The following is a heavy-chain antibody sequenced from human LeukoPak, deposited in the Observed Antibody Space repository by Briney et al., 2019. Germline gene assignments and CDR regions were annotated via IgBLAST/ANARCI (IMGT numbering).Heavy chain of an antibody. CDR1: GGSISSYY. D-gene: IGHD3-3*01. CDR2: IYYSGST. CDR3: GRWRKQFLRSYNWFDP. J-gene: IGHJ5*02. Sequence: PSETLSLTCTVSGGSISSYYWSWIRQPPGKGLEWIGYIYYSGSTNYNPSLKSRVTISVDTSKNQFSLKLSSVTAADTAVYYCGRWRKQFLRSYNWFDPWGQGTLVTVSS. V-gene: IGHV4-59*01.